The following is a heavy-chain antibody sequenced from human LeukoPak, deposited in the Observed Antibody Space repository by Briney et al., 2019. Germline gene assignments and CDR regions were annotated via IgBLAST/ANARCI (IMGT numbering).Heavy chain of an antibody. V-gene: IGHV4-39*01. CDR2: ISYSGST. J-gene: IGHJ4*02. CDR3: ARHFRVGYCSGGSCSQIDY. D-gene: IGHD2-15*01. Sequence: PSETLSLTCTVSGGSINSGSYYWGWIRQPPGMGLEWIGTISYSGSTYYNPSLKSRDTISVDTSKNQFSLKLSSVTAADTAVYYCARHFRVGYCSGGSCSQIDYWGQGTLVTASS. CDR1: GGSINSGSYY.